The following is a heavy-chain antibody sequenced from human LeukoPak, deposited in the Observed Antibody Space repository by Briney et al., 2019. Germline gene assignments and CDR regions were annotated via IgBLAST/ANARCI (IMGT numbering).Heavy chain of an antibody. V-gene: IGHV4-30-4*01. CDR2: IYYSGST. CDR3: ARYSSSFWYFDL. CDR1: GGSISSGDYY. Sequence: SETLSLTCTVSGGSISSGDYYWSWIRQPPGKGLEWIGYIYYSGSTYYNPSLKSRVTISVDKSKNQFSLKLSSVTAADTAVYYCARYSSSFWYFDLWGRGTLVTVSS. D-gene: IGHD6-6*01. J-gene: IGHJ2*01.